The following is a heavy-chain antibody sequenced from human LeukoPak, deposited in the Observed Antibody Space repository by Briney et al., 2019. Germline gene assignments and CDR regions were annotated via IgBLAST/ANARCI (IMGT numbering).Heavy chain of an antibody. CDR2: IKQDGSET. CDR3: APNSATGTIDY. Sequence: GGSLRLSCAASRFTFGSYWMSWVGQAPGKGLEWVANIKQDGSETYYVDSVKGRFTISRDNAKNSLYLQMNSLRAEDTAVYYCAPNSATGTIDYWGQGTLVTVSS. V-gene: IGHV3-7*01. CDR1: RFTFGSYW. D-gene: IGHD1-1*01. J-gene: IGHJ4*02.